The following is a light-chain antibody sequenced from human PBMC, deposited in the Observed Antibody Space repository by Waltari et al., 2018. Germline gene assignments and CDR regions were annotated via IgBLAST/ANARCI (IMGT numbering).Light chain of an antibody. CDR3: QQYDDTPYT. Sequence: DIVMTQSPDSLVVSLGERATINCKSSRNLLYSPTNKDFLAWYQQKPGQPPKLLIYWASTRESGVPDRFTGSWSGTDFSLTISSLQAEDVAVYYCQQYDDTPYTFGQGTKLEIK. V-gene: IGKV4-1*01. J-gene: IGKJ2*01. CDR2: WAS. CDR1: RNLLYSPTNKDF.